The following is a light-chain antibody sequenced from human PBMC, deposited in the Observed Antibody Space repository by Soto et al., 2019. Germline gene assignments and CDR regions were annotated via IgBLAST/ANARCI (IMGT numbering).Light chain of an antibody. CDR3: IQHDRFPLT. J-gene: IGKJ4*01. CDR1: QDISNF. Sequence: DIQMTQSPSAMSASVGDRVTITCRASQDISNFLAWFQQKPGKVHKRLIHSASSLQSGVQSRFSGSGSGTEFTLTIRNLQPEDFATYYCIQHDRFPLTFGGGTKVDIK. CDR2: SAS. V-gene: IGKV1-17*03.